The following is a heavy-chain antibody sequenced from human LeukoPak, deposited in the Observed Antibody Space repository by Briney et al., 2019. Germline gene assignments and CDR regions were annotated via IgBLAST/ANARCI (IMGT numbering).Heavy chain of an antibody. CDR2: INHSGSV. J-gene: IGHJ4*02. V-gene: IGHV4-34*01. CDR1: GGSFSGYY. D-gene: IGHD6-19*01. CDR3: ARGLRGHWQWPLDY. Sequence: SETLSLTFAVYGGSFSGYYWNWIRQPPWKEMEWIGEINHSGSVNYNPTLKSRVTISVDTSKNQISLKLSSVTAADTAVYYCARGLRGHWQWPLDYWGQGTLVTVSS.